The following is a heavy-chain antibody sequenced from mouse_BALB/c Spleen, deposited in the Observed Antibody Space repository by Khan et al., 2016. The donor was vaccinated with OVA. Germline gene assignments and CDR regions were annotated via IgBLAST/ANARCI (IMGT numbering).Heavy chain of an antibody. J-gene: IGHJ2*01. CDR1: GYSITSDYA. CDR3: ARVYGEYFDY. CDR2: ISYSGNT. Sequence: QLEESGPGLVKPSQSLYLTCTVTGYSITSDYAWNWIRQFPGNKLEWMGFISYSGNTNYNPSFKSRISITRDTSKNQFFLQLNSVTTYDTATYYCARVYGEYFDYWGQGTTLTVSS. D-gene: IGHD1-1*01. V-gene: IGHV3-2*02.